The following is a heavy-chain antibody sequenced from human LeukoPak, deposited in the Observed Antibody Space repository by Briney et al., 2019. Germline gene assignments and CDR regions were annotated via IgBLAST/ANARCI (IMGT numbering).Heavy chain of an antibody. J-gene: IGHJ6*04. Sequence: GGSLRLSCAASGFTFSSYSMNWVRQAPGKGLEWVSSISSSSSYIYYADSVKGRFTISRDNAKNSLYLQMNSLRAEDTAVYYCARDRLQQLGHYYYYGMDVWGKGTTVTVSS. CDR2: ISSSSSYI. V-gene: IGHV3-21*01. D-gene: IGHD6-13*01. CDR3: ARDRLQQLGHYYYYGMDV. CDR1: GFTFSSYS.